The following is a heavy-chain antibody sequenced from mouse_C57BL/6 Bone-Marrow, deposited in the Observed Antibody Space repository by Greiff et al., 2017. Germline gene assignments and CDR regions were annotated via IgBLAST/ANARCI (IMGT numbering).Heavy chain of an antibody. CDR1: GYTFTSYW. CDR3: ARLGYYYGSRTSYYYAMDY. Sequence: VQLQQPGAELVKPGASVKMSCKASGYTFTSYWITWVKQRPGQGLEWIGDIYPGSGSTDYNEKFKSKATLTVETSSSTAYMQLSSLTSEDSAVYYCARLGYYYGSRTSYYYAMDYWGQGTSVTVSS. CDR2: IYPGSGST. J-gene: IGHJ4*01. D-gene: IGHD1-1*01. V-gene: IGHV1-55*01.